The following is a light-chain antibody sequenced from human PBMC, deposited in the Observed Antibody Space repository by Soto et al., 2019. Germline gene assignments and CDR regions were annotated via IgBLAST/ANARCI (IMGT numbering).Light chain of an antibody. V-gene: IGLV2-23*02. Sequence: QSALTQPASVSGSPGQSITISCTGTSRDVGSYNLVSWFQQHPGKAPKFMIYEVSKRPSGVSTRFSGSKSGNTASLTISGLQAEDEADYYCCSYSGTATWVFGGGTKLTVL. CDR3: CSYSGTATWV. CDR1: SRDVGSYNL. CDR2: EVS. J-gene: IGLJ3*02.